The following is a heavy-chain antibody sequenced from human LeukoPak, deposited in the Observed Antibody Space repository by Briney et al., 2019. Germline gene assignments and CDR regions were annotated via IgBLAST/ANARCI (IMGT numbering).Heavy chain of an antibody. CDR3: ARVPRIAAAGSGSRFDF. CDR2: IYYSGST. V-gene: IGHV4-31*02. CDR1: GGSITSGGYY. Sequence: SETLSLTCSVSGGSITSGGYYWSWIRQHPGKGLECIGYIYYSGSTYYNPSLKSRVTISVDTSKNQFSLKLSSVTAADTAIYYCARVPRIAAAGSGSRFDFWGQGTLVTVSS. J-gene: IGHJ4*02. D-gene: IGHD6-13*01.